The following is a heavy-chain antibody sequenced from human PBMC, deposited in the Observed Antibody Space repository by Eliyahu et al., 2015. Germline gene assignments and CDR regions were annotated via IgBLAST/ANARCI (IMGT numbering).Heavy chain of an antibody. CDR3: AGMASRGGNWFDP. Sequence: QVQLQQSGPGLVKPSQTLXLTCAIPGDSVSSNSAAWNWIRQSPSRGLGGLGRTYYRSKWYNDYAVSVKSRITINPDTSKNQFSLQLNSVTPEDTAVYYCAGMASRGGNWFDPWGQGTLVTVSS. V-gene: IGHV6-1*01. CDR2: TYYRSKWYN. D-gene: IGHD6-13*01. J-gene: IGHJ5*02. CDR1: GDSVSSNSAA.